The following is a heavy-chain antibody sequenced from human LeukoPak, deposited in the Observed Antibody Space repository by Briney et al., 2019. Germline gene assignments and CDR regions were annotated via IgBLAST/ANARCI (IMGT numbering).Heavy chain of an antibody. CDR3: AKDGAYSSDFYYYMDV. D-gene: IGHD5-18*01. CDR1: GFTFSSYA. CDR2: VRYDGRNV. V-gene: IGHV3-30*02. Sequence: GGSLRLSCAASGFTFSSYAMSWVRQAPGKGLEWVAFVRYDGRNVYYADSVRGRFSISRDNTRNTVSLEMNSLRAGDTAVYYCAKDGAYSSDFYYYMDVWGKGTTVTVSS. J-gene: IGHJ6*03.